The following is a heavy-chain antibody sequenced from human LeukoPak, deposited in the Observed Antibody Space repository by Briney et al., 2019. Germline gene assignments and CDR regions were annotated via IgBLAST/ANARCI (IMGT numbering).Heavy chain of an antibody. V-gene: IGHV3-74*01. CDR3: ARFQEEMATITKREGDIDY. D-gene: IGHD5-24*01. J-gene: IGHJ4*02. CDR1: GFTFSSYW. Sequence: GGSLRLSCAASGFTFSSYWMHWVRQAPGKGLVWVSRINSDGSSTSYADSVKGRFTISRDNAKNTLYLQMNSLRAEDTAVYYCARFQEEMATITKREGDIDYWGQGTLVTVSS. CDR2: INSDGSST.